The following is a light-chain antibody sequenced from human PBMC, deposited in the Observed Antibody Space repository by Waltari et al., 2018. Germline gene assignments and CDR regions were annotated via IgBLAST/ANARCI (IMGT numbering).Light chain of an antibody. Sequence: SCRATQSVSHSNLAWYQQKGGQAPRLLSYGASSRATGIPDRFSGSGSGTDFTLSISRLEPEDYGVYYCQQYAGSPITFGGGTKVEI. V-gene: IGKV3-20*01. CDR3: QQYAGSPIT. CDR1: QSVSHSN. J-gene: IGKJ4*01. CDR2: GAS.